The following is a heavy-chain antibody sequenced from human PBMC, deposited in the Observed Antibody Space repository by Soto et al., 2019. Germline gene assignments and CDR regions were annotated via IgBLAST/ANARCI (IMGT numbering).Heavy chain of an antibody. CDR2: IKSKADGGTT. Sequence: PGGSLRLCCAASGFTFSDAWMSWVRQSPEKGLEWVGRIKSKADGGTTDYAAPVKGRFTISRDDSKNMVYLQMNSLKIEDTAMYYWATGSQLWLWGKGTLVPVSS. D-gene: IGHD5-18*01. CDR3: ATGSQLWL. J-gene: IGHJ4*02. V-gene: IGHV3-15*01. CDR1: GFTFSDAW.